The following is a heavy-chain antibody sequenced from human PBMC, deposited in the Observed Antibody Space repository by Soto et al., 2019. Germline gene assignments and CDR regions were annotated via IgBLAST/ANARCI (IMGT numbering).Heavy chain of an antibody. V-gene: IGHV4-59*01. CDR3: VRWRYFYSFDY. CDR2: IYYSGSA. D-gene: IGHD2-21*01. Sequence: SETLSLTCTVSGGSISSYYWSWIRQPPGKGLEWIGYIYYSGSANYNPSLKSRVTISVDTSKNQFSLKLSSVTAADTAVYDCVRWRYFYSFDYWGQGTLVTVSS. J-gene: IGHJ4*02. CDR1: GGSISSYY.